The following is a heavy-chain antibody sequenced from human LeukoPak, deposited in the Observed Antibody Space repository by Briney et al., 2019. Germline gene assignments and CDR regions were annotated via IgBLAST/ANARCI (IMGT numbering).Heavy chain of an antibody. J-gene: IGHJ6*02. D-gene: IGHD5-24*01. CDR1: GFTLGDHA. CDR2: IRSNAYRGTT. CDR3: NRGPIQLWVHNGMDV. V-gene: IGHV3-49*04. Sequence: GGSLRLSCTSSGFTLGDHAMTWVRQVPGKGLEWVGFIRSNAYRGTTEYAASVKGRFTISRDDSKNVVYLQMNGLKSEDTAVYYCNRGPIQLWVHNGMDVWGQGTTVTVSS.